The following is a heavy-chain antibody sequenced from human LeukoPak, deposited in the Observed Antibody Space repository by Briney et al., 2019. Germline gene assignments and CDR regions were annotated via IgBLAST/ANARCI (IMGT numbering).Heavy chain of an antibody. CDR1: GFTFSSYA. J-gene: IGHJ4*02. CDR2: ISYDGSNK. V-gene: IGHV3-30*04. D-gene: IGHD6-13*01. CDR3: ARGSAGSSWLNLDY. Sequence: GRSLRLSCAASGFTFSSYAMHWVRQAPGKGLEWVAVISYDGSNKYYADSVKGRFTISRDNSKNTLCLQMNSLRAEDTAVYYCARGSAGSSWLNLDYWGQGTLVTVSS.